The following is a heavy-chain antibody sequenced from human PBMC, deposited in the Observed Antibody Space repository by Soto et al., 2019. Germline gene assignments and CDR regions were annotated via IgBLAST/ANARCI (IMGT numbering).Heavy chain of an antibody. D-gene: IGHD6-25*01. CDR2: IHHGGNS. CDR3: ARGESQQQRDY. V-gene: IGHV4-4*02. CDR1: GDSIISDKW. Sequence: QVQLQESGPGLVKPSGTLSLTCAVSGDSIISDKWWSWVRQAPGKGLEWIGEIHHGGNSKYNPSLKSRFIIPVDRSKNQFSLNLTSVTDADTAVYYCARGESQQQRDYWGQGTLVTVSS. J-gene: IGHJ4*02.